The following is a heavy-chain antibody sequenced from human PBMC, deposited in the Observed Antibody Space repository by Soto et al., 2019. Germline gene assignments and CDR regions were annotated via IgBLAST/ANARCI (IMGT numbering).Heavy chain of an antibody. D-gene: IGHD2-21*02. V-gene: IGHV3-23*01. J-gene: IGHJ4*02. CDR1: GFTFSSYA. CDR2: ISGSGGST. CDR3: AKGVLGQYGGNSVYFDY. Sequence: GESLKISCAASGFTFSSYAMSWVRQAPGKGLEWVSAISGSGGSTYYADSVKGRFTISRDNSKNTLYLQMNSLRAEDTAVYYCAKGVLGQYGGNSVYFDYWGQGTLVTVSS.